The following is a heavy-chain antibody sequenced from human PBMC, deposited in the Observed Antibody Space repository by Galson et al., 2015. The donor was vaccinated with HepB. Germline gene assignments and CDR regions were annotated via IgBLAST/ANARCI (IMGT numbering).Heavy chain of an antibody. CDR3: ARRWEGADY. Sequence: SLRLSCAGFGFTFGDYAISWFRQAPGKGLEWVSFIKSKTYGGTTEYAASVKGRFTVSRDDSKSIAYLQMDSLKIEDTAVYYCARRWEGADYWGQGALVTVSS. CDR2: IKSKTYGGTT. CDR1: GFTFGDYA. D-gene: IGHD1-26*01. V-gene: IGHV3-49*03. J-gene: IGHJ4*02.